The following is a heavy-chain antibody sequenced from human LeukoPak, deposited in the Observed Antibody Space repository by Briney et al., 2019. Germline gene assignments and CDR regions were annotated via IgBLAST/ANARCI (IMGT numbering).Heavy chain of an antibody. CDR2: VHLDGRT. D-gene: IGHD6-25*01. V-gene: IGHV4-4*02. CDR1: GGSVSSTNW. Sequence: KPSETLSLTCGVSGGSVSSTNWWTWIRQPPGRGLDWIGEVHLDGRTNFNPSLKSQLTMSVDLSENHVSLKLTSVTAADTAVYYCAREGGFYRPLDYSGQGTLVTVSS. J-gene: IGHJ4*02. CDR3: AREGGFYRPLDY.